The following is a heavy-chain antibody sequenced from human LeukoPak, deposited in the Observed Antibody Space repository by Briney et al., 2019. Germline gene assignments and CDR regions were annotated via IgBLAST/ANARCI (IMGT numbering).Heavy chain of an antibody. J-gene: IGHJ4*02. CDR3: ARDFDIMTGYSVFDY. V-gene: IGHV3-30*04. CDR2: MSHDGSNE. D-gene: IGHD3-9*01. CDR1: GFTFSDYV. Sequence: GKSLRLSCAASGFTFSDYVIYWVRQAPGKGLEWVAVMSHDGSNEEYADSVKGRFTISRDNSKKTLYPQMNSLRPDDTAMYYCARDFDIMTGYSVFDYWGQGTLVTVSS.